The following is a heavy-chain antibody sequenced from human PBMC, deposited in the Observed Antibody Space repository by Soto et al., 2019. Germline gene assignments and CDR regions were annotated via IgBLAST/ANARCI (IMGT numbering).Heavy chain of an antibody. D-gene: IGHD2-15*01. CDR3: AAEMYSGGSCCSFDI. J-gene: IGHJ3*02. Sequence: GXSVKVSCKNSGFTFSRSAVQWVRQARVQRLEWMGWIVVGSGNTKYAQKFQERVTITRDMSTSTAHMELSGLISEDTAVYYCAAEMYSGGSCCSFDIWGQGTMVTVSS. CDR1: GFTFSRSA. V-gene: IGHV1-58*01. CDR2: IVVGSGNT.